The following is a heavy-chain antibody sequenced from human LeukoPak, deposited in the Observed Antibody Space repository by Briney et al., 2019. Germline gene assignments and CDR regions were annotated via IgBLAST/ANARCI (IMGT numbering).Heavy chain of an antibody. CDR1: GGSFSGYY. Sequence: PSETLSLTCAVYGGSFSGYYWSWIRQPPGKGLEWIGRIYTSGSTNYNPSLKSRVTISVDTSKNQFSLKLSSVTAADTAVYYCARDYPPWGYLHWGQGTLVTVSS. CDR3: ARDYPPWGYLH. D-gene: IGHD3-16*01. V-gene: IGHV4-4*08. J-gene: IGHJ4*02. CDR2: IYTSGST.